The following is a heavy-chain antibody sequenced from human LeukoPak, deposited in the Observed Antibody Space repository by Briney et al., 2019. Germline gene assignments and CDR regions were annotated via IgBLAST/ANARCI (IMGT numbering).Heavy chain of an antibody. Sequence: ASVKVSCKASGYTLTNYDVSWVRQAPGQGLEWMGWISAYNDNTNYAQKLQGRVTMTTDTSTSTAYMELRSLRSDDTAVYYCARVYYYDSSGYPAKLDAFDYWGQGTLVTVSS. D-gene: IGHD3-22*01. J-gene: IGHJ4*02. CDR2: ISAYNDNT. V-gene: IGHV1-18*01. CDR3: ARVYYYDSSGYPAKLDAFDY. CDR1: GYTLTNYD.